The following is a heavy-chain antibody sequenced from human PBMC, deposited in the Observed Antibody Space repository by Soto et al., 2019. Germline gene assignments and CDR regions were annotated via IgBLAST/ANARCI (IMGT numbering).Heavy chain of an antibody. CDR3: ATCLEVATITWRY. CDR2: IYPGDSDT. CDR1: GYSFTSYW. Sequence: PGESLKISCKGSGYSFTSYWIGWVRQMPGKGLEWMGIIYPGDSDTRYSPSFQGQVTISADKSISTAYLQWSSLKASDTAMYYCATCLEVATITWRYWGQGTLVTVSS. D-gene: IGHD5-12*01. J-gene: IGHJ4*02. V-gene: IGHV5-51*01.